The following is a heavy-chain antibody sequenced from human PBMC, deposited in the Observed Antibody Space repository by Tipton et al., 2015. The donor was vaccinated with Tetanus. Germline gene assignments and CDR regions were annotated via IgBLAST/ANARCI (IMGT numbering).Heavy chain of an antibody. Sequence: LRLSCTVSGDSVSGYYWSWIRQPPGKGLEWVGYVYYTGDTNYNPSLKSRVTISVDTSKDQFSLRLSSVTAADTAVYYCARIHDFLSGHFDFWGQGTLVAVSS. CDR2: VYYTGDT. V-gene: IGHV4-59*08. D-gene: IGHD3-3*01. CDR3: ARIHDFLSGHFDF. J-gene: IGHJ4*02. CDR1: GDSVSGYY.